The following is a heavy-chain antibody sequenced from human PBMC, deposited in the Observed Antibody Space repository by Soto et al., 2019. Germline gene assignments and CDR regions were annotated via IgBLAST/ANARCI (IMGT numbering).Heavy chain of an antibody. Sequence: SGPTLVNPTQTLTLTCTFSGFSLSTSGMCVSWIRQPPGKALEWLALIDWDDDKYYSTSLKTRLTISKDTSKNQVVLTMTNMDPVDTATYYCARMGSDAISDYYGMDVWGQGTTVTV. CDR2: IDWDDDK. CDR3: ARMGSDAISDYYGMDV. J-gene: IGHJ6*02. V-gene: IGHV2-70*01. D-gene: IGHD2-8*01. CDR1: GFSLSTSGMC.